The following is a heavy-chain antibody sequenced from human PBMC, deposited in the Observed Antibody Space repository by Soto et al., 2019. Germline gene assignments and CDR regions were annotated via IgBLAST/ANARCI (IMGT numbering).Heavy chain of an antibody. V-gene: IGHV4-34*01. CDR2: INHSGST. Sequence: QVQLQQWGAGLLKPSETLSLTCAVYGESFSGYYWSWIRQPPGKGLEWIGEINHSGSTNYNPALKSRGTETADTSNNKFPMKLSSVTAADTAVYYCAIGPGVLRYFDWTSYTWTDYFQHWGQGTLVTVSS. D-gene: IGHD3-9*01. CDR1: GESFSGYY. J-gene: IGHJ1*01. CDR3: AIGPGVLRYFDWTSYTWTDYFQH.